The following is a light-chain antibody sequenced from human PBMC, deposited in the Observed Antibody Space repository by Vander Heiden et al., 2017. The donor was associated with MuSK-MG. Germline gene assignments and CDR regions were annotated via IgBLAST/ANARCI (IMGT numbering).Light chain of an antibody. CDR3: QQYNDWPPWT. V-gene: IGKV3-15*01. Sequence: EIVMTQSPATLSVSPGDRATLSCRASRGVSGNLAWYQQKPGQGPRLLIYGVSTRATGIPARFSGNGYGTEFTLTISSLQSEDFALYYCQQYNDWPPWTCGQGTKVEIK. J-gene: IGKJ1*01. CDR2: GVS. CDR1: RGVSGN.